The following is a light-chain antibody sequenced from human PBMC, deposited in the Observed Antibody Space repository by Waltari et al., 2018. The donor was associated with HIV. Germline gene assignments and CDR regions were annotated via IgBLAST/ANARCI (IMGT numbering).Light chain of an antibody. CDR1: SSNIGHNF. J-gene: IGLJ2*01. V-gene: IGLV1-47*01. CDR2: KTD. CDR3: AAWDDSLSGHVA. Sequence: QSALTQPPSASGTPGQRVTISCSGSSSNIGHNFVYWYQQILRTTPKLLIYKTDQRPSGVPDRFSGSKSGTSAALTISGLRSEDEADYFCAAWDDSLSGHVAFGGGTRVTVL.